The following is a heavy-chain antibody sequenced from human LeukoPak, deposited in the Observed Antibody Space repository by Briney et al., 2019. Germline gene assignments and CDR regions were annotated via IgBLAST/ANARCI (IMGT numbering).Heavy chain of an antibody. V-gene: IGHV4-34*01. J-gene: IGHJ5*02. CDR1: GGSFSGYY. D-gene: IGHD3-16*02. Sequence: PSETLSLTCAVYGGSFSGYYWSWIRQPPGKGLEWIGEINHSGSTNYNPSLKSRVTISVDTSKNQFSLKLSSVTAADTAVYYCARGPRIYRRRSGKGGWFDPWGQGTLVTVSS. CDR3: ARGPRIYRRRSGKGGWFDP. CDR2: INHSGST.